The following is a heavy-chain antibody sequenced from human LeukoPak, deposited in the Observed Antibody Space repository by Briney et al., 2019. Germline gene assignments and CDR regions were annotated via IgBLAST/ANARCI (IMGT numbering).Heavy chain of an antibody. J-gene: IGHJ4*02. CDR1: GFTFSSYS. CDR3: ANLAGILTSFDY. D-gene: IGHD3-9*01. CDR2: ISGSGGST. Sequence: GGSLRLSCAASGFTFSSYSMSWVRQAPGKGLEGVSAISGSGGSTYYADSVKGRFTISRDNSKNTLYLQMNSLRAEDTAVYYCANLAGILTSFDYWGQGTLVTVSS. V-gene: IGHV3-23*01.